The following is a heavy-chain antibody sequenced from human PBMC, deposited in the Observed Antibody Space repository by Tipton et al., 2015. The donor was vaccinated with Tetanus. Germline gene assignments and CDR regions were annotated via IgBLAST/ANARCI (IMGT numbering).Heavy chain of an antibody. V-gene: IGHV4-31*03. CDR1: GGSISGGDYV. CDR3: ARADLRRGFSGYLYYDL. Sequence: TLSLTCTVSGGSISGGDYVWNWIRQLPGKGLEWIGCIYYSGTTYYNPSLRSRLSISVDTSKNQFSLSLASVTAADTAIYYCARADLRRGFSGYLYYDLWGRGILVTVSS. D-gene: IGHD5-12*01. J-gene: IGHJ2*01. CDR2: IYYSGTT.